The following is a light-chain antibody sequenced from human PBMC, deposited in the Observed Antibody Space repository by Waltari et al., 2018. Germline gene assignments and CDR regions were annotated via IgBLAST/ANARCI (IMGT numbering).Light chain of an antibody. V-gene: IGLV2-23*01. CDR3: CSYVSNTYV. J-gene: IGLJ1*01. Sequence: QSALTQPASVSGSPGQSITISCTGTTGDAWTYNLVSWYQQHPGKAPKLIIFEGTKRPSGVSNRFFASMSGNTASLTISGLQADDEADYHCCSYVSNTYVFGTGTKVTVL. CDR1: TGDAWTYNL. CDR2: EGT.